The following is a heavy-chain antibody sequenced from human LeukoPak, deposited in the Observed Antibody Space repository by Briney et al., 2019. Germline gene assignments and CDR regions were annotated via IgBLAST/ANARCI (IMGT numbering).Heavy chain of an antibody. D-gene: IGHD4-17*01. CDR2: IYSGGRT. V-gene: IGHV3-53*01. CDR1: GFTVSRNY. CDR3: ARDSTVTKVGYYYYMDV. Sequence: PGGSLRLSCAASGFTVSRNYMDWVRQAPGKGLEWVSVIYSGGRTYYADSVKGRFTISRDNAKNSLYLQMNSLRAEDTAVYYCARDSTVTKVGYYYYMDVWGKGTTVTVSS. J-gene: IGHJ6*03.